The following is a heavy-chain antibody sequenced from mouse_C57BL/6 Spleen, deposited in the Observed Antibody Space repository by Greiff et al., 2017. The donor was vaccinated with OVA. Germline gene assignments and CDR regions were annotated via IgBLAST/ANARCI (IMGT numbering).Heavy chain of an antibody. CDR1: GYTFTDYY. J-gene: IGHJ4*01. D-gene: IGHD3-3*01. CDR2: INPNNGGT. V-gene: IGHV1-26*01. Sequence: VQLQQSGPELVKPGASVKISCKASGYTFTDYYMNWVKQSHGKSLEWIGDINPNNGGTSYNQKFKGKATLTVDKSSSTAYMELRSLTSEDSAVYACARGTGYAMDDWGKGTSVTVSS. CDR3: ARGTGYAMDD.